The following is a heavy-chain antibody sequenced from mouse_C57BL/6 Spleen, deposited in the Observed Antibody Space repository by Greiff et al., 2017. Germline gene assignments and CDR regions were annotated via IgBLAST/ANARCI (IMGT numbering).Heavy chain of an antibody. J-gene: IGHJ1*03. CDR2: IRSKSNNYAT. CDR1: GFSFNTYA. V-gene: IGHV10-1*01. D-gene: IGHD2-1*01. CDR3: VGAGDYGNCEGYFDV. Sequence: EVKLMESGGGLVQPKGSLKLSCAASGFSFNTYAMNWVRQAPGTGLEWVARIRSKSNNYATYYADSVKDRFTISRDDSESMLYLQMNNLKTEDTAMYYCVGAGDYGNCEGYFDVWGTGTTVTVSS.